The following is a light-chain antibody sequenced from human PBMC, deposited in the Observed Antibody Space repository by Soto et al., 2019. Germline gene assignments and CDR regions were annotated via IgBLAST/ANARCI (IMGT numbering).Light chain of an antibody. CDR2: EVS. V-gene: IGLV2-14*01. Sequence: QSALTQPASVSGSPGQSITISCTGTSSDVGGYNYVSWYQQHPGKAPKLMIYEVSNRPSGVSNRFSGSKSGNTASLTISGLQAEDEADYYCSSYTSSSTLVVFGTGTQVTVL. CDR3: SSYTSSSTLVV. J-gene: IGLJ1*01. CDR1: SSDVGGYNY.